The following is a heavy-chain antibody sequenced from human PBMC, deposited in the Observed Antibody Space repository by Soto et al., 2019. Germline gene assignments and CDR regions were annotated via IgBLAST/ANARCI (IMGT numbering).Heavy chain of an antibody. Sequence: GGSLRLSCAASGFTFSSHSMNWVRQAPGKGLEWVSYISSSSSTIYYADSVKGRFTISRDNAKNSLYLQMNSLRAEDTAVYYCARHPLISAWGQGTLVTVSS. J-gene: IGHJ4*02. V-gene: IGHV3-48*01. CDR2: ISSSSSTI. CDR1: GFTFSSHS. D-gene: IGHD2-8*01. CDR3: ARHPLISA.